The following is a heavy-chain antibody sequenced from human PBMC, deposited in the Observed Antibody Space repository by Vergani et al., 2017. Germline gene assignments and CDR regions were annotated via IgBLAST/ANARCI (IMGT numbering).Heavy chain of an antibody. V-gene: IGHV4-34*01. CDR2: IDHTGRP. CDR3: ARVNTETNGHLYYYYYMDV. D-gene: IGHD4-11*01. Sequence: QVQLQQWGGGLLKPSETLSLTCVVNGGSFTSYHWTWIRQSPGEELECVGDIDHTGRPDYNPSLKSRLTMSVDKSRNQFSLTLNSVTATDTAIYFCARVNTETNGHLYYYYYMDVWGQGTAVTVS. J-gene: IGHJ6*03. CDR1: GGSFTSYH.